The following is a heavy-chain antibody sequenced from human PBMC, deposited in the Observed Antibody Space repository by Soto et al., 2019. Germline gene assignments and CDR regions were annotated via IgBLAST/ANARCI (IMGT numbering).Heavy chain of an antibody. CDR2: IIPIFGTA. CDR3: ARARYSSGEYYYYGMDV. V-gene: IGHV1-69*13. D-gene: IGHD6-19*01. Sequence: SVKVSCKASGGTFSSYAISWVRQAPGQGLEWMGGIIPIFGTANYAQKFQGRVTVTADESTSTAYMELSSLRSEDTAVYYCARARYSSGEYYYYGMDVWGQGTTVTVSS. J-gene: IGHJ6*02. CDR1: GGTFSSYA.